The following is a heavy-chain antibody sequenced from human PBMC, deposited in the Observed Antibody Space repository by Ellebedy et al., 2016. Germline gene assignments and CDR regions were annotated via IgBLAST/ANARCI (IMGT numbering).Heavy chain of an antibody. J-gene: IGHJ4*02. CDR2: ISSSSSTI. V-gene: IGHV3-48*02. D-gene: IGHD4-17*01. CDR1: GFTFSSHS. CDR3: ARDFPTTVTTRASLDY. Sequence: GESLKISXAASGFTFSSHSMNWVRQAPGKGLEWVSYISSSSSTIYYADSVKGRFTISRDNAKNSLYLQMNSLRDEDTAVYYCARDFPTTVTTRASLDYWGQGTLVTVSS.